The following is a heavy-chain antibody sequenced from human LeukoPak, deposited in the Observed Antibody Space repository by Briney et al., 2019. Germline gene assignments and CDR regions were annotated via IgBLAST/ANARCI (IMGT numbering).Heavy chain of an antibody. Sequence: GGSLRLFCAASGFTLSSYNMKWVRQAPGKGLEWVSSISYRSSDIEYADSVKGRFTISRDNAKQSLYLQMSRLRAEDTAVYYCARVYSSSWYSGYLYMDVWGKGTTVTVSS. J-gene: IGHJ6*03. V-gene: IGHV3-21*01. D-gene: IGHD6-13*01. CDR2: ISYRSSDI. CDR3: ARVYSSSWYSGYLYMDV. CDR1: GFTLSSYN.